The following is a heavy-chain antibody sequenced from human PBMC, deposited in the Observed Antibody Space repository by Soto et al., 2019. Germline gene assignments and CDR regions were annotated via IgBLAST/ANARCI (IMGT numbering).Heavy chain of an antibody. CDR1: GFTFSSYG. Sequence: GGSLRLSCAASGFTFSSYGMHWVRQAPGKGLEWVAVIWYDGSNKYYADSVKGRFTISRDNSKNTLYLQMNSLRAEDTAVYYCARDLAPKYYYGSGSYYYWGQGTLVTVSS. V-gene: IGHV3-33*01. CDR2: IWYDGSNK. CDR3: ARDLAPKYYYGSGSYYY. J-gene: IGHJ4*02. D-gene: IGHD3-10*01.